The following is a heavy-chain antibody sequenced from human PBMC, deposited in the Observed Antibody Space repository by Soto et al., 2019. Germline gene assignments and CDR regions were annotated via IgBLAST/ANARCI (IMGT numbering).Heavy chain of an antibody. Sequence: QVQLVQSGAEVKKPGASVKVSCKTSGYTFTNHGINWVRQAPGQGLEWMGWINPYNANVNYAQKLQGRVTMTTDTATSTAYMDLRSLTYVDTAGYYCASDRVAGILGDAFDIWGQGTMVTVSS. CDR2: INPYNANV. J-gene: IGHJ3*02. CDR3: ASDRVAGILGDAFDI. D-gene: IGHD3-16*01. CDR1: GYTFTNHG. V-gene: IGHV1-18*04.